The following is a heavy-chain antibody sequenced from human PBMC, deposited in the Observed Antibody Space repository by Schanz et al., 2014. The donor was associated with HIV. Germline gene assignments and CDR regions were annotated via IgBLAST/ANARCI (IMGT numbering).Heavy chain of an antibody. D-gene: IGHD6-6*01. CDR2: ISYDGSIK. Sequence: QVQLVESGGGVVQPGRSLRLSCAASGFTFRTHGIHWVRQAPAKGLEWVAAISYDGSIKEYADSVKGRFAISRDSAKNSLYLQMNSLRVDDTAVYYCARDRQPSSYRGLDVWGQGTTVTVSS. CDR1: GFTFRTHG. J-gene: IGHJ6*02. CDR3: ARDRQPSSYRGLDV. V-gene: IGHV3-30*03.